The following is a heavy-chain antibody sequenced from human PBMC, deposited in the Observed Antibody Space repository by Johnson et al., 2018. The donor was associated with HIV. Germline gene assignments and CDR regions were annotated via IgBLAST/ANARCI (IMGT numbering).Heavy chain of an antibody. V-gene: IGHV3-7*01. CDR3: AKDLSSSLGPGAFDI. CDR2: IKQDGSEK. D-gene: IGHD6-13*01. J-gene: IGHJ3*02. CDR1: GFTFSSYW. Sequence: VQLVESGGGLVQPGGSLRLSCAASGFTFSSYWMSWVRQAPGKGLEWVANIKQDGSEKYYVDSVKGRFTISRDNAKNSLYLQMNSLRAEDTAVYYCAKDLSSSLGPGAFDIWGQGTMVTVSS.